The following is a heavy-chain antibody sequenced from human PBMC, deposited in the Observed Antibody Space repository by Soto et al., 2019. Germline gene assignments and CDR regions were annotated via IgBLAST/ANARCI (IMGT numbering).Heavy chain of an antibody. D-gene: IGHD2-15*01. V-gene: IGHV4-34*01. Sequence: SETLSLTCAVYGGSFSGYYWSWIRQPPGKGLEWIGEINHSGSTNYNPSLKSRVTISVDTSKNQFSLKLSSVTAADTAVYYCARSRGYCSGGSCPYFDYRGQGTLVTVSS. J-gene: IGHJ4*02. CDR2: INHSGST. CDR1: GGSFSGYY. CDR3: ARSRGYCSGGSCPYFDY.